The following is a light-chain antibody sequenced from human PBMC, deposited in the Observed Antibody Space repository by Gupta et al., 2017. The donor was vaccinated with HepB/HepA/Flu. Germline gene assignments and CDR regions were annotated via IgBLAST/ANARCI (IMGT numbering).Light chain of an antibody. CDR3: CSYAGRSSFAV. J-gene: IGLJ2*01. V-gene: IGLV2-11*01. Sequence: QSALTQPRSVSGSPGQSVSISCTGTSSDVGGFAYVSWYQQPPGKAPKLIIYDVSTRPSGVPDRFSGSKSGGTASLTTSGLQAEDEGDYYCCSYAGRSSFAVFGGGTKLTGL. CDR1: SSDVGGFAY. CDR2: DVS.